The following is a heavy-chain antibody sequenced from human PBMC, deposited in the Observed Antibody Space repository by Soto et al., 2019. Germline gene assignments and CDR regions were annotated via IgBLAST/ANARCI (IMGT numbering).Heavy chain of an antibody. D-gene: IGHD6-6*01. CDR2: ISVFNGNT. J-gene: IGHJ4*02. CDR3: SRVFWGSGSSFFPSAN. CDR1: GYTFISYG. Sequence: QVQLVQSGAEVKKPGASVKVSCKASGYTFISYGISWVRQAPGQGLEGMGWISVFNGNTNYAQKLQGRVTMTTDTATSTAYMELRSLRSDDTAVYYCSRVFWGSGSSFFPSANWGQGTLVTVSS. V-gene: IGHV1-18*01.